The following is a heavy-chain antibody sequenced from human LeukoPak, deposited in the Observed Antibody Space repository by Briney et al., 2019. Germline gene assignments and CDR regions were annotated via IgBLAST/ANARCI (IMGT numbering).Heavy chain of an antibody. Sequence: SETLSLTCAVYGGSFSGYYWSWIRQPPGKGLEWIGEINHSGSTNYNPSLKSRVTISVDTSKNQFSLKLSSVTAADTAVYYCARDASVVVTRNYGMDVWGQGTTVTVSS. CDR1: GGSFSGYY. D-gene: IGHD3-22*01. CDR2: INHSGST. CDR3: ARDASVVVTRNYGMDV. V-gene: IGHV4-34*01. J-gene: IGHJ6*02.